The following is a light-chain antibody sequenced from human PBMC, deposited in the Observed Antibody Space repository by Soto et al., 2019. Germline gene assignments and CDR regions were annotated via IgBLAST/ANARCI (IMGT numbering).Light chain of an antibody. J-gene: IGKJ3*01. Sequence: DIQMTQSPSSLSASVGDRVTITCQATQDISTYLNWYQQKPGKAPKLLIYDASHLEPGVPSRFSGSGSGTDFTFTINSLQPEDIATYYCQQYDKLPITFGPGTKVDFK. CDR3: QQYDKLPIT. CDR1: QDISTY. V-gene: IGKV1-33*01. CDR2: DAS.